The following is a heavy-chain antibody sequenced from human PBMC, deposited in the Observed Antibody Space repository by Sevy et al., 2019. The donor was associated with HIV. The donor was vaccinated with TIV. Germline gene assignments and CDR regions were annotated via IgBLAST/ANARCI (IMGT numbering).Heavy chain of an antibody. J-gene: IGHJ4*02. V-gene: IGHV3-23*01. D-gene: IGHD3-10*01. CDR3: AKDFYGSGSYYTTDC. Sequence: GSLRLSCAASGLIFSNYAMNWVRQAPGKGLEWVSTISGGGDSTYYAESVRGRFTIFRDNSKSTVYLQMNSLRAEDTAVYYCAKDFYGSGSYYTTDCWGQGTLVTVSS. CDR2: ISGGGDST. CDR1: GLIFSNYA.